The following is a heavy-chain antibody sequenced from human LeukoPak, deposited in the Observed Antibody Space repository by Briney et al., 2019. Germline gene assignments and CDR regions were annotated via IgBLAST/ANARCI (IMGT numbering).Heavy chain of an antibody. V-gene: IGHV4-39*07. Sequence: SETLSLTCTVSGGSISSSSYYWGWIRQPPGKGLEWIGSIYYSGSTYYNPSLKSRLTISVETSKNEFSLKLRSVTAADTAVYYCARVTGYRIEDYFDYWGQGTLVTVSS. CDR2: IYYSGST. CDR3: ARVTGYRIEDYFDY. D-gene: IGHD6-13*01. J-gene: IGHJ4*02. CDR1: GGSISSSSYY.